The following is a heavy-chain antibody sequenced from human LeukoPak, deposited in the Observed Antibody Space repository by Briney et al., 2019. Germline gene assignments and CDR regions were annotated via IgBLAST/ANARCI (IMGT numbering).Heavy chain of an antibody. Sequence: GASVKVSCKVSGYTLTELSMHWVRQAPGKGLEWMEGFDPEDGETIYAQKFQGRVTMTEDTSTDTAYMELSSLRSEDTAVYYCATDIAVAGVRGEFDYWGQGTLVTVSS. V-gene: IGHV1-24*01. CDR2: FDPEDGET. CDR3: ATDIAVAGVRGEFDY. J-gene: IGHJ4*02. D-gene: IGHD6-19*01. CDR1: GYTLTELS.